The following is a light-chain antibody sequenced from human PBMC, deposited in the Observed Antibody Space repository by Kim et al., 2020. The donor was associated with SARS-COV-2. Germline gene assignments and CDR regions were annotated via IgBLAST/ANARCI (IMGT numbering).Light chain of an antibody. CDR2: AGS. J-gene: IGKJ2*01. CDR3: QQYDRSPYT. Sequence: EMVLTQSPGTLSLSPGERATLSCRASQSVDSRYLAWYQQKPGQAPRLLIFAGSFRATGFPDRFRGSGSGTDFTLTITRLEPEDFAVYYCQQYDRSPYTFGQGTKLEI. CDR1: QSVDSRY. V-gene: IGKV3-20*01.